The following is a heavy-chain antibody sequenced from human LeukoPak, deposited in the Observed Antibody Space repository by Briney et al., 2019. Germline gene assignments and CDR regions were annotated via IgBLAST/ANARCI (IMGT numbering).Heavy chain of an antibody. J-gene: IGHJ4*02. Sequence: PSQTLSLTCAISGDSVSSNSAAWHWLRQSPSRGLEWLGRTYYRSKWYNDYAVSVKSRITINPDTSKNQFSLQLNSVTPEDTAVYYCARDLAYYDSSGYYYYHDYWGQGTLVTVSS. CDR2: TYYRSKWYN. CDR3: ARDLAYYDSSGYYYYHDY. V-gene: IGHV6-1*01. CDR1: GDSVSSNSAA. D-gene: IGHD3-22*01.